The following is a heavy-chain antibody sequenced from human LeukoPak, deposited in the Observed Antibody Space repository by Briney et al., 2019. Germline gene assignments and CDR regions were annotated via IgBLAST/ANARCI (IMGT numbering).Heavy chain of an antibody. V-gene: IGHV3-33*01. D-gene: IGHD4-17*01. CDR3: ARDNSRRSVDDYGDYRIVNDYYFDY. CDR1: GFTFSSYG. CDR2: IWYDGSNK. Sequence: GGSLRLSCAASGFTFSSYGMHWVRQAPGKGLEWVAVIWYDGSNKYYADSVKGRFTISRDNSKNTLYLQMNSLRAEDTAVYYCARDNSRRSVDDYGDYRIVNDYYFDYWGQGTLVTVSS. J-gene: IGHJ4*02.